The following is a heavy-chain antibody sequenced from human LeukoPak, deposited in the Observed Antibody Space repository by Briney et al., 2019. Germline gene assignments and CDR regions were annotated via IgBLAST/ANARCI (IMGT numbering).Heavy chain of an antibody. D-gene: IGHD3-10*01. J-gene: IGHJ4*02. Sequence: GGSLRLSCAASGFAFSHFGMHWVRQAPGKGLEWVSFIVLDGSNTYYADSVRGRFTISRDNSKNSLYLQMNSLRTEDTAFYYCTRDTDYGSATNYFDYWGQGTLVSVSS. CDR2: IVLDGSNT. CDR1: GFAFSHFG. V-gene: IGHV3-30*02. CDR3: TRDTDYGSATNYFDY.